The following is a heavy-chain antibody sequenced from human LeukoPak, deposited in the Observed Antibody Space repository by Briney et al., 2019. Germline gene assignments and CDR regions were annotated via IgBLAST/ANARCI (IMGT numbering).Heavy chain of an antibody. CDR1: GFIFSSYA. CDR2: ISGSGGST. V-gene: IGHV3-23*01. J-gene: IGHJ4*02. D-gene: IGHD2-21*01. CDR3: PMGLCGGDSFPPDY. Sequence: PGGSLRLSCAASGFIFSSYAMGWVRQGPGKGLEWVSGISGSGGSTYYADSVKGRFTISRDNSKNTLYLQMNSLRADDTAVYYCPMGLCGGDSFPPDYWGKGTLVTVSS.